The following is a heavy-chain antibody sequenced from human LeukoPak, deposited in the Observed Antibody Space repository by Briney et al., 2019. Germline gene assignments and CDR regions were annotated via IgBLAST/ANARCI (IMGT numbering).Heavy chain of an antibody. V-gene: IGHV3-30*18. CDR1: GFILSSYG. CDR3: AKGSPTSPDIDY. D-gene: IGHD1-14*01. Sequence: GRTLRLSCAASGFILSSYGMHWVRQAPGKGLEWGAVISYDGSNKYYADSVKGRFTISRDNSKNTLYLQMNSLRAEDTAVYYCAKGSPTSPDIDYWGQGTLVTVSS. J-gene: IGHJ4*02. CDR2: ISYDGSNK.